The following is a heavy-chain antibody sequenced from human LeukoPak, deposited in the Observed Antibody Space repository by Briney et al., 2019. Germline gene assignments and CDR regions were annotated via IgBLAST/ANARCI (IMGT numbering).Heavy chain of an antibody. V-gene: IGHV4-38-2*02. CDR2: SYHSGST. D-gene: IGHD3/OR15-3a*01. J-gene: IGHJ3*02. CDR1: GGSINSGYY. Sequence: PSETLSLTCTVSGGSINSGYYWGWIRQPPGKGLEWIESSYHSGSTYYNPSLKSRVTISVDTSRNQFSLKLTSVTAADTAVYYCAKSNGYDLVDIWGQGTMVTVSS. CDR3: AKSNGYDLVDI.